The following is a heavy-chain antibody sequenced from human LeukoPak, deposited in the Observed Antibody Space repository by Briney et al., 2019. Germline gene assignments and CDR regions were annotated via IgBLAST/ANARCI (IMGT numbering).Heavy chain of an antibody. D-gene: IGHD5-12*01. CDR3: ARDFRYAFDN. Sequence: GGSLRLSCAASGFTFSDYSMNWVRQAPGKGLEWISYVGISSGNTKYADSVKGRFTISGDSAKNSVYLQMNRLRVEDTAVYYCARDFRYAFDNWGQGTLVTVSS. CDR1: GFTFSDYS. CDR2: VGISSGNT. J-gene: IGHJ4*02. V-gene: IGHV3-48*04.